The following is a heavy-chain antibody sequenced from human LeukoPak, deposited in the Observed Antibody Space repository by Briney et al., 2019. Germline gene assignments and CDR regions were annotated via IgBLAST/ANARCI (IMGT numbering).Heavy chain of an antibody. D-gene: IGHD4-11*01. CDR2: IRYDGSDS. J-gene: IGHJ4*02. Sequence: GGSLRLSCSAFGFTFGDYAFHWVRQAPGKGLEWLAFIRYDGSDSYYADSVKGRFTISRDNSKNTLYLQMNSLRAEDTAVYYCAKPTTTVTKGTPNFDYWGQGTLVTVSS. CDR3: AKPTTTVTKGTPNFDY. CDR1: GFTFGDYA. V-gene: IGHV3-30*02.